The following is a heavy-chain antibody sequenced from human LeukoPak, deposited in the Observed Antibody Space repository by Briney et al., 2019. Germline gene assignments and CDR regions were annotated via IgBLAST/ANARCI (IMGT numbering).Heavy chain of an antibody. D-gene: IGHD1-1*01. V-gene: IGHV4-38-2*01. CDR1: GYSISRGYH. CDR2: IHHSGST. J-gene: IGHJ4*02. CDR3: ARINWNPDY. Sequence: SSETLSLTCAVSGYSISRGYHWDWIRQPPGKGLEWIGSIHHSGSTYYSPSLKSRVTISVDTSKNQFSLKLSSVTAADTAVYYCARINWNPDYWGQGTLVTVSS.